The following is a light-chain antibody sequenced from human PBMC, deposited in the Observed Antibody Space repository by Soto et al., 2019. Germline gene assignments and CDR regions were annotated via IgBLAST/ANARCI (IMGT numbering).Light chain of an antibody. V-gene: IGKV1-5*01. CDR1: QSTSSW. J-gene: IGKJ1*01. CDR3: QQEKA. CDR2: DAS. Sequence: DIQMTQSPSTLSASVGDRVTITCRASQSTSSWLAWYQQKPGKAPKLLIYDASSLESGVPSRFSGSGSGTEFTLTISSLQPDDFATYYCQQEKAFGQGTKVEIK.